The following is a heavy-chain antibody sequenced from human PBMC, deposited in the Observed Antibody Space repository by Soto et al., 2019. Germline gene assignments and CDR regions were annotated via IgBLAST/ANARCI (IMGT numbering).Heavy chain of an antibody. CDR1: GDSIGTTHSY. V-gene: IGHV4-39*01. J-gene: IGHJ4*02. CDR3: ARHEGNGNVWPLDY. Sequence: PSETLSLTCTVSGDSIGTTHSYWAWIRPSPGKGLEWIGNIHYSGSTYYMPSLRSRVTLSVDTSKNQFSLRLTSVTAEDTAVYYCARHEGNGNVWPLDYWGQGILVTVS. D-gene: IGHD2-8*01. CDR2: IHYSGST.